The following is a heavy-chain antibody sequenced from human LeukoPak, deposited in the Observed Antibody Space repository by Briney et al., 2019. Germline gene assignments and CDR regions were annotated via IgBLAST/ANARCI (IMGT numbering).Heavy chain of an antibody. V-gene: IGHV3-64D*09. D-gene: IGHD3-22*01. CDR2: ISSNGGST. J-gene: IGHJ4*02. CDR3: VKDDYYDSSGYLPGY. Sequence: GGSLRLSCSASGFTFSSYATHWVRQAPRKGLEYVSAISSNGGSTYYADSVKGRFTISRDNSKNTLYLQMSSLRAEDTAVYYCVKDDYYDSSGYLPGYWGQGTLVTVSS. CDR1: GFTFSSYA.